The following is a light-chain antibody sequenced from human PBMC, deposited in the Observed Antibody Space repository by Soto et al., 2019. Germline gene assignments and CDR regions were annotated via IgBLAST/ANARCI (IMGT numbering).Light chain of an antibody. J-gene: IGLJ2*01. Sequence: QSALTQPRSVSRSPGQSVTISCTGTNNDVGFYNYVSWYQQQLGKAPKLLIYDVNKRPSGVPPRFSGSKSANTASLTISGLQAAYEADYYCNSYAGGLVLFGGGNKLTVL. CDR2: DVN. CDR3: NSYAGGLVL. CDR1: NNDVGFYNY. V-gene: IGLV2-11*01.